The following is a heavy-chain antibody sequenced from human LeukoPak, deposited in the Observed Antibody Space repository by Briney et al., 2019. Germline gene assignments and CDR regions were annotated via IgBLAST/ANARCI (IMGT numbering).Heavy chain of an antibody. J-gene: IGHJ6*03. CDR1: GYTFTSYY. D-gene: IGHD3-22*01. Sequence: ASVKVSCKASGYTFTSYYMHWVRQAPGQGLEWMGIINPSGGSTSYAQKFQGRVTMTRDMSTSTVYMELSSLGSEDTAVYYCASSSYYLLNSYYYMDVWGKGTTVTVSS. V-gene: IGHV1-46*01. CDR3: ASSSYYLLNSYYYMDV. CDR2: INPSGGST.